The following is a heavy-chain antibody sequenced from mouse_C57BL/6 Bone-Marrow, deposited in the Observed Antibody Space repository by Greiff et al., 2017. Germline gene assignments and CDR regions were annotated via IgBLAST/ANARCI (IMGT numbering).Heavy chain of an antibody. J-gene: IGHJ2*01. CDR2: INPSSGYN. D-gene: IGHD4-1*01. Sequence: QVPLQQSGAELAKPGASVKLSCKASGYTFTSYWMHWVKQRPGQGLAWIGYINPSSGYNKYNQKFKDKATLTADKSSSTAYMQLSSLTYEDSAVYYCARGLTGTRYFDYWGQGTTLTVSS. CDR1: GYTFTSYW. V-gene: IGHV1-7*01. CDR3: ARGLTGTRYFDY.